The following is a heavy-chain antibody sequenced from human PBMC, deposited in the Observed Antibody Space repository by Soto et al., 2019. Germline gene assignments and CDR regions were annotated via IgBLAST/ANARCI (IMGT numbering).Heavy chain of an antibody. J-gene: IGHJ4*02. D-gene: IGHD5-18*01. CDR1: GGTFSIYA. CDR3: ARTLSRGYSYGYVYYFDY. V-gene: IGHV1-46*01. CDR2: INPSGGST. Sequence: VASVKVSCKASGGTFSIYAISWVRQAPGQGLEWMGIINPSGGSTSYAQKFQGRVTMTRDASTSTVYMELSSLRSEDTAVYYCARTLSRGYSYGYVYYFDYWGQGTLVTVSS.